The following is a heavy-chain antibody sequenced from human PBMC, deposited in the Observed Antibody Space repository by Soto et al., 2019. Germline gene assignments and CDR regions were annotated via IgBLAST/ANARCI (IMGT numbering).Heavy chain of an antibody. J-gene: IGHJ4*02. CDR1: GFTFSSYG. V-gene: IGHV3-30*18. Sequence: QVQLVESGGGVVQPGRSLRLSCAASGFTFSSYGMHWVRQAPGKGLEWVAVISYDGSNKYYADSVKGRFTISRDNSKNTLYLQMNSLRAEDTAVYYCVKDPWLPLDYWGQGTLVTVSS. CDR2: ISYDGSNK. CDR3: VKDPWLPLDY. D-gene: IGHD6-19*01.